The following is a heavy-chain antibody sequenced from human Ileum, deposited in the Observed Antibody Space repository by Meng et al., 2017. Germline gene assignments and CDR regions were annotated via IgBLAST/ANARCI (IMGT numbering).Heavy chain of an antibody. CDR2: MSPQSGNT. Sequence: ASVKVSCKASGYTFTSFHVNWVRQATGQGPEWMGWMSPQSGNTDYAQNFQGRVTMTRDTSMNTAYMELNSLTSDDTAVYFCSRGVTQGLDYWGQGTLVTVSS. D-gene: IGHD2-21*02. CDR3: SRGVTQGLDY. CDR1: GYTFTSFH. V-gene: IGHV1-8*01. J-gene: IGHJ4*02.